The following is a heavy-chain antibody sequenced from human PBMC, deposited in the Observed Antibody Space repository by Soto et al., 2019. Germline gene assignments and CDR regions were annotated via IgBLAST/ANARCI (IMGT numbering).Heavy chain of an antibody. CDR3: ARDCAGGDCSSTSCYWCRWFDP. J-gene: IGHJ5*02. V-gene: IGHV1-18*01. D-gene: IGHD2-2*01. CDR2: ISAYNGNT. Sequence: ASVKVSCKASGYTFTSYGISWVRQAPGQGLEWMGWISAYNGNTNYAQKLQGRVTMTTDTSTSTAYMELKSLRSDDTAVYYCARDCAGGDCSSTSCYWCRWFDPWGQGTLVTVSS. CDR1: GYTFTSYG.